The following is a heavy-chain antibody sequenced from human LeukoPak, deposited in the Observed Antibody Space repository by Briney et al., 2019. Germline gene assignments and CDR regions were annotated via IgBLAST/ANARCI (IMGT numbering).Heavy chain of an antibody. J-gene: IGHJ4*02. Sequence: ASVKVSCKASGGTFSSYAISWVRQATGQGLEWMGWMNPNSGNTGYAQKFQGRVTMTRNTSISTVYMELSSLRSEDTAVYYCARDIVATPGYFDYWGQGTLVTVSS. D-gene: IGHD5-12*01. V-gene: IGHV1-8*02. CDR2: MNPNSGNT. CDR3: ARDIVATPGYFDY. CDR1: GGTFSSYA.